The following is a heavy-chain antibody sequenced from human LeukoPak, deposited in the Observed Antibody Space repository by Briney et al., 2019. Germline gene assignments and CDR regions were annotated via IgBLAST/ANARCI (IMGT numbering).Heavy chain of an antibody. CDR2: INPSGGST. D-gene: IGHD2-15*01. V-gene: IGHV1-46*01. CDR1: GYTFTSYY. J-gene: IGHJ3*02. CDR3: ASGGSSLKDAFDN. Sequence: ASVKVSCKASGYTFTSYYMHWVRQAPGQGLEWMGIINPSGGSTSYAQKFQGRVTMTRDMSTSTVYMELSSLRSEDTAVYYCASGGSSLKDAFDNWGQGTMVTVSS.